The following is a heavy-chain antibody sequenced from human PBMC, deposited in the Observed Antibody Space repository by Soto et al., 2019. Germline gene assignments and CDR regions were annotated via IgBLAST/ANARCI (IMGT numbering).Heavy chain of an antibody. V-gene: IGHV1-18*01. D-gene: IGHD6-19*01. J-gene: IGHJ6*02. CDR2: ISGYNGNT. Sequence: QVQLVQSGAEVKKPGASVTVSCKTSGYTFSNYGINWVRQAPGQGLEWMGWISGYNGNTNYAQTVQGRVTMSTDTSTDTVYMEQRSLKSYDTAIYYCARFIMVGGWFDPNYYHGMDVWGQGTTVTVSS. CDR1: GYTFSNYG. CDR3: ARFIMVGGWFDPNYYHGMDV.